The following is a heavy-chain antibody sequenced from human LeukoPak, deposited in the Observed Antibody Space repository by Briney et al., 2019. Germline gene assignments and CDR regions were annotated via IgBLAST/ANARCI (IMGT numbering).Heavy chain of an antibody. CDR3: ARGARAGYNLEPFDY. CDR1: GGPLNSYP. Sequence: SDPLSLTCTLSGGPLNSYPWSWMQQPPGRGLEWFGYIDYSGSTKYNPSLKSRVTISVDTSKNQFSLKLSSVTAADTAVYYCARGARAGYNLEPFDYWGQGTLVTVSS. V-gene: IGHV4-59*08. D-gene: IGHD5-24*01. J-gene: IGHJ4*02. CDR2: IDYSGST.